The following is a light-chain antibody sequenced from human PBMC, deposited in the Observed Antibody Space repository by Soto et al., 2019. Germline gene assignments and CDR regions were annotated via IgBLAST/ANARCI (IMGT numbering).Light chain of an antibody. Sequence: EVVLTPSPGTLSLAPVERSTLSCSASQSVSSSYLAWYQQKPGQAPRLLIYGASSRATGIPDRFSGSGSGTDFTLTISRLEPEDFAVYYCQKYGSSRWKCGQGNKGDIK. CDR1: QSVSSSY. CDR2: GAS. CDR3: QKYGSSRWK. J-gene: IGKJ1*01. V-gene: IGKV3-20*01.